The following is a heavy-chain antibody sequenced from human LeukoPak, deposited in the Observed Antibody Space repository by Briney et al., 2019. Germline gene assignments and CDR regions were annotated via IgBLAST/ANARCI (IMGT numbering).Heavy chain of an antibody. J-gene: IGHJ3*02. D-gene: IGHD1-26*01. CDR2: IYYSGST. CDR3: ARLEADMGVIDAFDI. CDR1: GGSISSYY. Sequence: SETLSLTCTVSGGSISSYYWSWIRQPPGKGLEWIGYIYYSGSTNYNPSLKSRVTISVDTSKNQFSLKLSSVTAADTAVYYCARLEADMGVIDAFDIWGQGTMVTVSS. V-gene: IGHV4-59*12.